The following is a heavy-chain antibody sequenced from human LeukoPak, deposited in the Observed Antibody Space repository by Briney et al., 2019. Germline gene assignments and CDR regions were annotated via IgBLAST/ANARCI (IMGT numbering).Heavy chain of an antibody. D-gene: IGHD2-2*01. V-gene: IGHV3-23*01. CDR1: GFTFSSYA. CDR2: ISGSGGST. J-gene: IGHJ4*02. CDR3: AKDGGYCSSTSCSGGDFDY. Sequence: GASLRLSCAAPGFTFSSYAMSWVRQAPGKGLEWVSAISGSGGSTYYADSVKGRFTISRDNSKNTLYLQMNSLRAEDTAVYYCAKDGGYCSSTSCSGGDFDYWGQGTLVTVSS.